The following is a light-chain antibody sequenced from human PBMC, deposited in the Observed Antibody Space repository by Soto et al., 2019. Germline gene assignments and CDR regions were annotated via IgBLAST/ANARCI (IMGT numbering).Light chain of an antibody. J-gene: IGLJ2*01. CDR2: EVS. V-gene: IGLV2-23*02. CDR3: CSGVV. Sequence: QSALTQPASVSGSPGQSITISCTGTSSDVGSYNLVSWYQQHPGKAPKLMIYEVSKRPSGVSNRFSGSKSGNTASLTISGLQAEDEADYYCCSGVVFGGGTKLTVL. CDR1: SSDVGSYNL.